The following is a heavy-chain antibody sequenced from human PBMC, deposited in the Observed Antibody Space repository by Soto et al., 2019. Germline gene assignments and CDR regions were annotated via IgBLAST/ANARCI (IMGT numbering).Heavy chain of an antibody. J-gene: IGHJ4*02. Sequence: GGSLRLSCAASGFTFSDYYMSWIRQAPGKGLEWVSYISSSGSTIYYADSVKGRFTISRDNAKNSLYLQMNSLRAEDTAVYYCARRTLGYCSSTSCPYYFDYWGQGTLVTVSS. D-gene: IGHD2-2*01. V-gene: IGHV3-11*01. CDR2: ISSSGSTI. CDR1: GFTFSDYY. CDR3: ARRTLGYCSSTSCPYYFDY.